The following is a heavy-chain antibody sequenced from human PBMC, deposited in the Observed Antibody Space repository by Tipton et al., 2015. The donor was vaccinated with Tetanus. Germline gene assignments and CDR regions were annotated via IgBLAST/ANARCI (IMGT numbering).Heavy chain of an antibody. D-gene: IGHD6-19*01. J-gene: IGHJ6*02. CDR1: GGSISSSSYY. CDR2: IYYSGST. V-gene: IGHV4-39*01. Sequence: TLSLTCTVSGGSISSSSYYWGWIRQPPGKGLEWIGSIYYSGSTYYNPSLKSRVTISVDTSKNQFSLKLSSVTAADTAVYYCARQQWLVHDYYYGMDVWGQGTTVTVSS. CDR3: ARQQWLVHDYYYGMDV.